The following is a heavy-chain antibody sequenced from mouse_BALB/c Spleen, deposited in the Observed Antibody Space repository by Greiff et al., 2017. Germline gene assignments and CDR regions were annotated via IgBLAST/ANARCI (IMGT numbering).Heavy chain of an antibody. V-gene: IGHV14-3*02. CDR3: VPDGYGAMDY. D-gene: IGHD2-3*01. CDR2: IDPANGNT. Sequence: EVQLQQSGAELVRSGASVKLSCTASGFNIKDTYMHWVKQRPEQGLEWIGRIDPANGNTKYDPKFQGKATITADTSSNTAYLQLSSLTSEDTAVYYCVPDGYGAMDYWGQGTSVTVSS. CDR1: GFNIKDTY. J-gene: IGHJ4*01.